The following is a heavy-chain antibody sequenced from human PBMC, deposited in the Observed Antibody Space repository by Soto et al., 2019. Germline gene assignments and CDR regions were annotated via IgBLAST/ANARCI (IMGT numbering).Heavy chain of an antibody. Sequence: QVQLVQSGAEVKKPGASVKVSCKASGYTFTSYAMHWVRQAPGQRLEWMGWINAGNGNTKYSQKFQGRVTITRETSASTPYMELSSLRSEDTAVNYCATSSGYYYVDYWGQGTLVSVSS. CDR3: ATSSGYYYVDY. CDR2: INAGNGNT. V-gene: IGHV1-3*01. CDR1: GYTFTSYA. D-gene: IGHD3-22*01. J-gene: IGHJ4*02.